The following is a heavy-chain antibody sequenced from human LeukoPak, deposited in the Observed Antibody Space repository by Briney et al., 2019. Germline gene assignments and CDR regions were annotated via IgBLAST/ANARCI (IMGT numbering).Heavy chain of an antibody. CDR2: IYHVGGT. CDR3: ARGGRSGYEDL. CDR1: GVSIKTNSDY. Sequence: SETLSLTCTVSGVSIKTNSDYWGWLRQTPGKGLEWIGSIYHVGGTYYNPSLKSRVTISIDTSKNQFSLKLTSVTAADTAIYYWARGGRSGYEDLWGPGTLVTVSS. J-gene: IGHJ5*02. V-gene: IGHV4-39*07. D-gene: IGHD5-12*01.